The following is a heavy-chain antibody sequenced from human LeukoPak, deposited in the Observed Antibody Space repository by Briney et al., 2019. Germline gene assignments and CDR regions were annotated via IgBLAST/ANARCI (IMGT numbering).Heavy chain of an antibody. D-gene: IGHD3-22*01. CDR3: ARGVYYYDSSGYYPDAFDI. CDR1: GGSISSYY. CDR2: IHTSGST. J-gene: IGHJ3*02. Sequence: SETLSLTCTVSGGSISSYYWSWIRQPAGKGLEWIGRIHTSGSTNYNPSLKSRVTMSVDTSKNQFSLKLSSVTAADTAVYYCARGVYYYDSSGYYPDAFDIWGQGTMVTVSS. V-gene: IGHV4-4*07.